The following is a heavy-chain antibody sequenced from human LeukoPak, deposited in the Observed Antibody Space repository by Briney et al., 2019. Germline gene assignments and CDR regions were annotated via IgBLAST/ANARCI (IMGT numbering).Heavy chain of an antibody. V-gene: IGHV3-66*03. D-gene: IGHD4-17*01. CDR3: ARDRAVTQDWVEFDP. CDR1: GFSVSNYY. Sequence: GGSLRLSCAGSGFSVSNYYMSWVRQAPGKGLEWVSLIRDSGETFYTDSVKGRFTISRDNSKNTMYLQMNRLRVEDTAVYFCARDRAVTQDWVEFDPWGQGTLVTVSS. CDR2: IRDSGET. J-gene: IGHJ5*02.